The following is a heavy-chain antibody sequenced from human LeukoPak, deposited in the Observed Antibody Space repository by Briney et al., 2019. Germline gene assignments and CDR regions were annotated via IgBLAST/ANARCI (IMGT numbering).Heavy chain of an antibody. CDR2: ISGRSGAI. V-gene: IGHV3-23*01. D-gene: IGHD5-12*01. CDR1: GLTFSDYS. Sequence: GGSLRLSCAASGLTFSDYSMAWVRQAPGKGLEWVLVISGRSGAIFYAESVKGRFNISRDNSTNMLHLQVSSLRAEDTAVYYCAREGDRGVVVADYFDFWGQGTVVTVSS. J-gene: IGHJ4*02. CDR3: AREGDRGVVVADYFDF.